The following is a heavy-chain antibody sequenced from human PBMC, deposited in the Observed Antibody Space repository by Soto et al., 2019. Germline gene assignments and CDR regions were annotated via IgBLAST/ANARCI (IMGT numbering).Heavy chain of an antibody. CDR3: ARSGSVAGPEEAFDI. CDR2: ISAYNGNT. D-gene: IGHD6-19*01. J-gene: IGHJ3*02. V-gene: IGHV1-18*01. CDR1: GYTFTSYG. Sequence: ASVKVSCKASGYTFTSYGISWVRQAPGQGLEWMGWISAYNGNTNYAQKLQGRVTMTTDTSTSTAYMELRSLRSDDTAVYYCARSGSVAGPEEAFDIWGQGTMVTVSS.